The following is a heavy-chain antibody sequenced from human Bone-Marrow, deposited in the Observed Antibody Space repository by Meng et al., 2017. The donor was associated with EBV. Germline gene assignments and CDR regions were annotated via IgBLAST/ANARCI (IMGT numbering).Heavy chain of an antibody. J-gene: IGHJ4*02. CDR1: GYTFTGYY. CDR2: INPNSGGT. D-gene: IGHD6-13*01. V-gene: IGHV1-2*06. Sequence: QVQLVQSGAEVKKPGASVKVFCKASGYTFTGYYMHRVRQAPGQGLEWMGRINPNSGGTNYAQKFQGRVTMTRDTSISTAYMELSRLRSDDTAVYYCARGVSSSWYYFDYWGQGTMVTVSS. CDR3: ARGVSSSWYYFDY.